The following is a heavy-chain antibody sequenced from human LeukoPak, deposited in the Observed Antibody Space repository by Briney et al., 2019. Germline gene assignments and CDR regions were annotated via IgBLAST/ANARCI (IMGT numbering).Heavy chain of an antibody. CDR1: GFTFSSFA. CDR2: IKSKTDGGTP. D-gene: IGHD5-24*01. J-gene: IGHJ4*02. CDR3: VSRWAEG. Sequence: PGGSLRLSCAASGFTFSSFAMSWVRQAPGKGLEWVGRIKSKTDGGTPDYAAPVKGRFTISRDDSTNTLFLHMNSLKMDDTAVYYCVSRWAEGWGQGTLVTVSS. V-gene: IGHV3-15*01.